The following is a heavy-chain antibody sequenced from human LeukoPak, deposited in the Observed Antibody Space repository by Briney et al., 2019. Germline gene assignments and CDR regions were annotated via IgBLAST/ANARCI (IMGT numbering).Heavy chain of an antibody. Sequence: SETLSLTCAVSGYSISSGYQWACIRQSPGKGLEWIGSIYHSGSAHYNPSLKSRVTISVETYKNQCALKMYSVTAADTAVYYCARDPRRLTPDCTSTSCYENYFDPWGQGTLVTVSS. V-gene: IGHV4-38-2*02. J-gene: IGHJ5*02. CDR2: IYHSGSA. CDR3: ARDPRRLTPDCTSTSCYENYFDP. D-gene: IGHD2-2*01. CDR1: GYSISSGYQ.